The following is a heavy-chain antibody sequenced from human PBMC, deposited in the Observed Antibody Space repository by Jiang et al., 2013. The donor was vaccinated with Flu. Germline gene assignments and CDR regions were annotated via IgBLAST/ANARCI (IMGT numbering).Heavy chain of an antibody. V-gene: IGHV3-7*01. Sequence: DGSEKYYVDSVKGRFTISRDNAKNSLYLQMNSLRAEDTAVYYCARAQQLVRGGVVDVWGQGTTVTVSS. CDR2: DGSEK. CDR3: ARAQQLVRGGVVDV. D-gene: IGHD6-6*01. J-gene: IGHJ6*02.